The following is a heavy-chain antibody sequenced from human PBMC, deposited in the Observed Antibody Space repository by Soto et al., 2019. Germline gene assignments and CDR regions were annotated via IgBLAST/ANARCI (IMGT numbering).Heavy chain of an antibody. V-gene: IGHV3-49*01. Sequence: PGGSLRLSCTASGFTLGDYAMSWIRQAPGKGLEWVGLIRSRGYGGATEYAASVNGRFTISRDGSKNIAYLQMHSLKTEDTAVYYCTRGFPDPRFNWKFDYWGQGTLVTVSS. CDR1: GFTLGDYA. J-gene: IGHJ4*02. D-gene: IGHD1-20*01. CDR3: TRGFPDPRFNWKFDY. CDR2: IRSRGYGGAT.